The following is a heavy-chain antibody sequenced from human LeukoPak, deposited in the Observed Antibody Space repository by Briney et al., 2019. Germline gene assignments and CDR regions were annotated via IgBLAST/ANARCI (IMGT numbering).Heavy chain of an antibody. CDR3: ARDPYGDYVFDY. CDR1: GFTFSSYA. J-gene: IGHJ4*02. D-gene: IGHD4-17*01. Sequence: GGSLRLSCAASGFTFSSYAMSWVRQAPEKGLEWVSGISVSGGSTYYADSVKGRFTISRDNSKNTLYLQMNSLRAEDTAVYYCARDPYGDYVFDYWGQGSLVTVSS. CDR2: ISVSGGST. V-gene: IGHV3-23*01.